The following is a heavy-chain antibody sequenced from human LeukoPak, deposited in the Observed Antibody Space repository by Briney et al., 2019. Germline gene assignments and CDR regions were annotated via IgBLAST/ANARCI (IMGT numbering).Heavy chain of an antibody. V-gene: IGHV1-18*01. CDR2: ISACNGNT. CDR1: GYTFTSYG. CDR3: ARGRYDFWSGYSRGFDY. J-gene: IGHJ4*02. Sequence: ASVKVSCKASGYTFTSYGISWVRQAPGQGLEWMGWISACNGNTNYAQKLQGRVTMTTDTSTSTAYMELRSLRSDDTAVYYCARGRYDFWSGYSRGFDYWGQGTLVTVSS. D-gene: IGHD3-3*01.